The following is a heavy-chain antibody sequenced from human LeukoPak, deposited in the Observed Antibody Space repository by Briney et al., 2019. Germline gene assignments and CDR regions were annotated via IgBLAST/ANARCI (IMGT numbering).Heavy chain of an antibody. V-gene: IGHV1-8*01. CDR2: MNPNRGNT. CDR3: ARVVAAAGKGLGRLFDY. J-gene: IGHJ4*02. CDR1: GYTFTRYD. Sequence: ASVTVSFTASGYTFTRYDINWVRQAPGQGLEWMGWMNPNRGNTGYAQKFQGRVTMSRNTSISTAYMELSSLRSEDTAVYYCARVVAAAGKGLGRLFDYWGQGTLVTVSS. D-gene: IGHD6-13*01.